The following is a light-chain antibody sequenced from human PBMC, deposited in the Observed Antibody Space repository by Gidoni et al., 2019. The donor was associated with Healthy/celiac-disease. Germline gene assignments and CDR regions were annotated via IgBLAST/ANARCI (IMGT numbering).Light chain of an antibody. Sequence: DRQMTQSPSSLSASVGDRVNITCRASQSISSYLNWYQQKPGKAPKLLIYAASSLQSGVPSRFSGSGSGTDFPLTISSLPPEVCATYCCQHSYSTPLTFGGGTKVEIK. J-gene: IGKJ4*01. V-gene: IGKV1-39*01. CDR2: AAS. CDR1: QSISSY. CDR3: QHSYSTPLT.